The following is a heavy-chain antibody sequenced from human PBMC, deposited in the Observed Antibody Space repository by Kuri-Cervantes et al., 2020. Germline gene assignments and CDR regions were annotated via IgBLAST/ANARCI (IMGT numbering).Heavy chain of an antibody. CDR1: GFTFSSYD. D-gene: IGHD3-22*01. V-gene: IGHV3-13*01. J-gene: IGHJ3*02. Sequence: GESLKISCAASGFTFSSYDMHWVRQATGKGLEWVSAIGTAGDTYYPGSVKGRFTISRENAKNSLYLQINSLRAGDTAVYYCAREGRDSSSLWAFDIWGLGTMVTVSS. CDR2: IGTAGDT. CDR3: AREGRDSSSLWAFDI.